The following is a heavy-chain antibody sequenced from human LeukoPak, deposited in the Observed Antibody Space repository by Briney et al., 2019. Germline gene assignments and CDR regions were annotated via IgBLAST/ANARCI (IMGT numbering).Heavy chain of an antibody. V-gene: IGHV3-9*01. J-gene: IGHJ4*02. Sequence: PGRSLRLSFAAAALTFDDYAMDPVRHGPGEGQGWGLGNSRESGSITYAAPVKGGLTNSKDNAKNSLYLQMNSLRAEDTALYYCAKGGFWSAPPFALGGQGTLVTVSS. CDR3: AKGGFWSAPPFAL. CDR1: ALTFDDYA. CDR2: NSRESGSI. D-gene: IGHD3-3*01.